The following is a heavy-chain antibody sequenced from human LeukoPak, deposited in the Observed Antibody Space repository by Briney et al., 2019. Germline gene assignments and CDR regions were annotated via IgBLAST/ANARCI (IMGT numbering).Heavy chain of an antibody. J-gene: IGHJ5*01. CDR3: ARDPSYDSLNWFGA. V-gene: IGHV1-69*13. D-gene: IGHD3-22*01. CDR1: GGTFSSYV. CDR2: IIPIFGTA. Sequence: SVKVSCKASGGTFSSYVISWVRQAPGQGLEWMGGIIPIFGTANYAQKFQGRVTISADESTRTAYMELSSLRFEDTAVYYCARDPSYDSLNWFGAWGHGTLVTVSS.